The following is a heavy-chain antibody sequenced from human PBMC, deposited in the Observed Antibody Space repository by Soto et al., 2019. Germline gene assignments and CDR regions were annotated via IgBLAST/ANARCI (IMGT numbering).Heavy chain of an antibody. CDR3: ARDRGPYSSPGTWFDP. Sequence: QVQLQESGPGLVKPSQTLSLTCTVSGGSISSGGYYWSWIRQHPGKGLGWIGYIYYSGSTYYNPSLKSRVTISVDTSKNQFSLKLSSVTAADTAVYYCARDRGPYSSPGTWFDPWGQGTLVTVSS. CDR1: GGSISSGGYY. V-gene: IGHV4-31*03. J-gene: IGHJ5*02. CDR2: IYYSGST. D-gene: IGHD6-13*01.